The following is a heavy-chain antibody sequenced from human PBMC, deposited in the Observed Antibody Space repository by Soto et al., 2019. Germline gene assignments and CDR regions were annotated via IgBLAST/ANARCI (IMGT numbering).Heavy chain of an antibody. V-gene: IGHV3-23*01. CDR3: AKNNMGYYLDY. J-gene: IGHJ4*02. CDR2: ISGSGGTT. Sequence: EVQVLESGGALVQPGGSLRLSCAASGFTFSNYAMSWVRQAPGKGLEWVSSISGSGGTTYYADSVKGRLTLSRDNSKNTLYLQMNILRVEDTAVYYCAKNNMGYYLDYWGQGTLVTVSS. CDR1: GFTFSNYA. D-gene: IGHD3-10*01.